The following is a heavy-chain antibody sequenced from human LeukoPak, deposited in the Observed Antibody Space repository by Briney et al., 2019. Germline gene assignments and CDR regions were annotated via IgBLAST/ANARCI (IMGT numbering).Heavy chain of an antibody. CDR2: ISYDGSNK. V-gene: IGHV3-30*18. Sequence: GGSLRLSCAASGLTFSSYGMHWVRQAPRKRLVLLAVISYDGSNKYYADSVKGRFTISRDNSKNTLYLQMNSLRAEDTAVYYCAKENIAARPDYYYFYGMDVWGQGTTVTVSS. D-gene: IGHD6-6*01. J-gene: IGHJ6*02. CDR3: AKENIAARPDYYYFYGMDV. CDR1: GLTFSSYG.